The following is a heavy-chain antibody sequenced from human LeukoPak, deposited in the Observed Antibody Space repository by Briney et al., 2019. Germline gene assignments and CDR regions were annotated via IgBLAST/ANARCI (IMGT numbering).Heavy chain of an antibody. CDR3: ASPFEGGVDY. V-gene: IGHV1-69*04. Sequence: RASVKVSCKASGGTFSSYAISWVRQAPGQGLEWMGMIIPILGIANYAQKFQGRVTITADKSTSTAYMELSSLRSEDTAVYYCASPFEGGVDYWGQGTLVTVSS. D-gene: IGHD3-16*01. CDR2: IIPILGIA. CDR1: GGTFSSYA. J-gene: IGHJ4*02.